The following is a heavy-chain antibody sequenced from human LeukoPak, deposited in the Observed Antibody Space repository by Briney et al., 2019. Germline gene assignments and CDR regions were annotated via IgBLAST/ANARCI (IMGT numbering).Heavy chain of an antibody. J-gene: IGHJ3*02. D-gene: IGHD4-23*01. Sequence: SVKDSSKDSGGTPISYAICWVRQAPGQGLEWMGRIIPIFGTANYAQKFQGRVTITADKSTSTAYMELSSLRSEDTAVYYFARGYRGRSEAFPIW. CDR3: ARGYRGRSEAFPI. CDR1: GGTPISYA. CDR2: IIPIFGTA. V-gene: IGHV1-69*06.